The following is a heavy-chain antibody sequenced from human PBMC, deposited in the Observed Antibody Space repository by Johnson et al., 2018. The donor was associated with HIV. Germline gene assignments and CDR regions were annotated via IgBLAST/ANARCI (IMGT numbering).Heavy chain of an antibody. D-gene: IGHD3-3*01. CDR2: IRSKAYGGTT. CDR3: SRENYNFWSGYWGAFDI. V-gene: IGHV3-49*04. Sequence: VHLVESGGGLVQPGRSLRLSCTASGFTFGDYAMSWVRQAPGKGLEWVGFIRSKAYGGTTEYAASVKGRFIISRDDSKSIAYLQMNSLKTEDTAVYYCSRENYNFWSGYWGAFDIWGHGTVVTVSS. J-gene: IGHJ3*02. CDR1: GFTFGDYA.